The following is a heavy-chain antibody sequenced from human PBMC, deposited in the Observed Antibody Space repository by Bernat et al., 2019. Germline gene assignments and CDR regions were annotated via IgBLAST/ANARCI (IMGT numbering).Heavy chain of an antibody. CDR1: GGTFSSYA. J-gene: IGHJ6*03. CDR2: IIPIFGTA. CDR3: ARARNDYDPAYYYYMDV. V-gene: IGHV1-69*13. D-gene: IGHD4-17*01. Sequence: QVQLVQSGAEVKKPGASVKVSCKVSGGTFSSYAISWVRQAPGQGLEWMGGIIPIFGTANYAQKFQGRVTITADESTSTAYMELSSLRSEDTAVYYCARARNDYDPAYYYYMDVWGKGTTVTVSS.